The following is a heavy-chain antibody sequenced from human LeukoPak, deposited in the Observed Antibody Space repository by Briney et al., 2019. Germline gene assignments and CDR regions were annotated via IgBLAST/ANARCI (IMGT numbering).Heavy chain of an antibody. D-gene: IGHD1-26*01. Sequence: GSLRLSCAASGFTFSGSAMHWVRQASGKGLEWVGRIRSKANNYATASAASVKGRFTFSRDDSKNTAYLQMNSLKTEDTAVYYCTSSGSYLDAFDIWGQGTVVTVSS. J-gene: IGHJ3*02. CDR1: GFTFSGSA. V-gene: IGHV3-73*01. CDR2: IRSKANNYAT. CDR3: TSSGSYLDAFDI.